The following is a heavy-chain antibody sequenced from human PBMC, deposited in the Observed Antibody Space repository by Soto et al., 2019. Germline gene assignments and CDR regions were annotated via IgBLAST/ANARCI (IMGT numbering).Heavy chain of an antibody. V-gene: IGHV4-59*01. J-gene: IGHJ4*02. CDR2: IYYSGST. Sequence: PXVTLCLTFTVSGGSINSYFWSWMRQSPGKGLEWIGHIYYSGSTSYSPSLKSRVSISVDTSKNQFSLEVHSVTAADTAVYYCARAGTNMVQFDYWGQGTLVTVSS. CDR3: ARAGTNMVQFDY. CDR1: GGSINSYF. D-gene: IGHD3-10*01.